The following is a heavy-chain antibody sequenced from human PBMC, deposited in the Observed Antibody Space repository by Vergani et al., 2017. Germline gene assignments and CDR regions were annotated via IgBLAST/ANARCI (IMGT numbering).Heavy chain of an antibody. V-gene: IGHV1-69-2*01. CDR2: VDPEDGET. CDR1: GYTFTDHY. Sequence: EVQLVQSGAEVKKPGATMKISCKVSGYTFTDHYMHWVTQAPGKGLEWMGLVDPEDGETIYGEKFKGRVTIAADKTTDTAHLELSSLRSEDTAVYYCATPQTVTTGGMEVWGQGTTVIVSS. D-gene: IGHD4-17*01. CDR3: ATPQTVTTGGMEV. J-gene: IGHJ6*02.